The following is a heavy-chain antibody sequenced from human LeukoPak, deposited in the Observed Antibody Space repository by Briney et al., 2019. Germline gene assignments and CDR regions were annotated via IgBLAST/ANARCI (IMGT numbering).Heavy chain of an antibody. J-gene: IGHJ4*02. CDR2: INHSGST. V-gene: IGHV4-34*01. D-gene: IGHD6-19*01. CDR1: GGSFSGYY. Sequence: SETLSLTCAVYGGSFSGYYWSWIRQPPGKGLEWIGEINHSGSTNYNPSLKSRGTISVDTSKNQFSLKLSSVTAADTAVYYCARSVAVNRNYFDYWGQGTLVTVSS. CDR3: ARSVAVNRNYFDY.